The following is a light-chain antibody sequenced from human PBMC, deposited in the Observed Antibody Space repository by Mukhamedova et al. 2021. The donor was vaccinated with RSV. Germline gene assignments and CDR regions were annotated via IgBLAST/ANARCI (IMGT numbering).Light chain of an antibody. Sequence: ASQDIGTWLAWYQQQPGKAPNLLIYDASTLQSGVPSRFSGGGSGTYFTLMISSLQPEDFATYYCQQASSFPPTFGGGTKVEIK. CDR1: QDIGTW. V-gene: IGKV1-12*01. J-gene: IGKJ4*01. CDR3: QQASSFPPT. CDR2: DAS.